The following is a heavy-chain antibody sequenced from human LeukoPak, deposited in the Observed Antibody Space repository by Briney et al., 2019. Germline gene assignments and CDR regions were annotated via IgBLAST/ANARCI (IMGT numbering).Heavy chain of an antibody. D-gene: IGHD4-23*01. CDR1: GGSISSHY. V-gene: IGHV4-59*11. Sequence: SETLSLTCTVSGGSISSHYWSWIRQPPGRGLEWIGYIYYSGSTNYNPSLKSRVTISVDTSKNQFSLKLSSVTAAGTAVYYCARGVTTVVTPRVAFDIWGQGTMVTVSS. CDR3: ARGVTTVVTPRVAFDI. CDR2: IYYSGST. J-gene: IGHJ3*02.